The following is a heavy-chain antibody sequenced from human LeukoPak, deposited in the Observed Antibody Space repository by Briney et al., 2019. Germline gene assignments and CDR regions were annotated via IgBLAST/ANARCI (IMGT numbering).Heavy chain of an antibody. V-gene: IGHV3-33*01. CDR3: ARDWGSDEAIDY. Sequence: PGRSLRLSCAASGFTFSSYGMHWVRQAPGKGLEWVAVIWYDGSNKYYADSVKGRFTISRDNSKNTLYLQMNSLRAEDTAVYYCARDWGSDEAIDYWGQGTLVTVSS. CDR2: IWYDGSNK. J-gene: IGHJ4*02. CDR1: GFTFSSYG. D-gene: IGHD2-21*02.